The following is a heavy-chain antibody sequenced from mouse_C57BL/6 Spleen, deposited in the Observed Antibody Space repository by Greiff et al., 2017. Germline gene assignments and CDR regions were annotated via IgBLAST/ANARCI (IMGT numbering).Heavy chain of an antibody. CDR1: GYAFTNYL. CDR2: INPGSGGT. D-gene: IGHD1-1*01. Sequence: VQLQQSGAELVRPGTSVKVSCKASGYAFTNYLIEWVKQRPGQGLEWIGVINPGSGGTNYNEKFKGKATLTADKSSSTAYMQLSSLTSEDSAVYFCAREENYYGGGAMDYWGQGTSVTVSS. CDR3: AREENYYGGGAMDY. J-gene: IGHJ4*01. V-gene: IGHV1-54*01.